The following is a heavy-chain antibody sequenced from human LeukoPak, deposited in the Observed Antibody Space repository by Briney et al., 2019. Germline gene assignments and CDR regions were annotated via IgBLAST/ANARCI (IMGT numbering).Heavy chain of an antibody. CDR1: GFTFSSYA. V-gene: IGHV3-23*01. Sequence: GGSLRPSCAASGFTFSSYAMSWVRQAPGKGLEWVSAIRGSGGSTYYADSVKGRFTISRDNSKNTLYLQMNSLRAEDTAVYYCAKSLYGSGTNWFDPWGQGTLVTVSS. CDR2: IRGSGGST. CDR3: AKSLYGSGTNWFDP. D-gene: IGHD3-10*01. J-gene: IGHJ5*02.